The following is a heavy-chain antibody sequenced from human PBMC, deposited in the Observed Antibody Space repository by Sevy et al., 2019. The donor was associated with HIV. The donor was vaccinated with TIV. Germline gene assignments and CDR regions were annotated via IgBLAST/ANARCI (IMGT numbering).Heavy chain of an antibody. J-gene: IGHJ6*02. Sequence: GGSLRLSCAASGFTFRSYGMHWVRQAPGKGLDWVAVISYDGSGESYTGSVKGRFTISRDNSKNTLYLRMNGLRPVDTAVYYCAKIEWFGELPRYYYGMDVWGQGTTVTVSS. V-gene: IGHV3-30*18. CDR1: GFTFRSYG. D-gene: IGHD3-10*01. CDR3: AKIEWFGELPRYYYGMDV. CDR2: ISYDGSGE.